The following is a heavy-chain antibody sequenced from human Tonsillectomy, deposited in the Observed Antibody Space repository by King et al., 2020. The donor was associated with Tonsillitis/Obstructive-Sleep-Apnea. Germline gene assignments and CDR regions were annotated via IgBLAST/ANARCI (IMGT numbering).Heavy chain of an antibody. D-gene: IGHD3-10*01. CDR3: AAGPPDPSADHGSGNDWGMDV. Sequence: VQLVESGGGVVQPGRSLRLSCAASGFTFSSYAMHWVRQAPGKGLEWVAVISYDGSNKYYADSVKGRFTISRDNSKNTLYLQMNSLRAEDTAVYYCAAGPPDPSADHGSGNDWGMDVWGQGTTVTVSS. CDR2: ISYDGSNK. V-gene: IGHV3-30*04. CDR1: GFTFSSYA. J-gene: IGHJ6*02.